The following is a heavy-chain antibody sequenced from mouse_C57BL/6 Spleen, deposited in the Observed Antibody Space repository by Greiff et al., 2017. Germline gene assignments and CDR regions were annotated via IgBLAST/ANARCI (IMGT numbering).Heavy chain of an antibody. V-gene: IGHV1-69*01. Sequence: QVQLQQPGAELVMPGASVKLSCKASGYTFTSYWMHWVKQRPGQGLEWIGEIDPSDSYTNYTQKFKGKSTLTVDKSSSTAYMQLSSLTSEDSAVYYCARGGYDVSFAYWGQGTLVTVSA. CDR3: ARGGYDVSFAY. CDR2: IDPSDSYT. J-gene: IGHJ3*01. CDR1: GYTFTSYW. D-gene: IGHD2-2*01.